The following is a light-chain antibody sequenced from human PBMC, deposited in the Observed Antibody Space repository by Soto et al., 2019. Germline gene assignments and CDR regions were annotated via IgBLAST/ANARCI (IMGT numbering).Light chain of an antibody. CDR3: LQRYDFPST. V-gene: IGKV1-6*01. CDR1: QAITNN. Sequence: AIQMTQSPSSLSASVGDRVTMTCRASQAITNNVDWFQQKPGTAPKLLIYAANSLQTGVPSRFSGSGFGTDFTLTITSLQPEDFATYFCLQRYDFPSTFGPGTKVDMK. J-gene: IGKJ3*01. CDR2: AAN.